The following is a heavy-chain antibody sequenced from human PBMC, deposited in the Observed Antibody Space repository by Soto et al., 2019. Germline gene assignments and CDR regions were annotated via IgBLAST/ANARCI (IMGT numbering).Heavy chain of an antibody. Sequence: PGGSLRLSCAASGFTFSSYSMNWVRKAPGKGLEWVSSISSSSSYIYYADSVKGRFTISRDNAKNSLYLQMNSLRAEDTAVYYCAGRVRPSGYYYYYGMDVWGQGTTVTVSS. CDR1: GFTFSSYS. D-gene: IGHD3-10*01. V-gene: IGHV3-21*01. CDR3: AGRVRPSGYYYYYGMDV. CDR2: ISSSSSYI. J-gene: IGHJ6*02.